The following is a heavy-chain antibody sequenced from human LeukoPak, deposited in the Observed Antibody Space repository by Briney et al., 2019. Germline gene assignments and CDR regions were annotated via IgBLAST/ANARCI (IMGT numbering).Heavy chain of an antibody. J-gene: IGHJ4*02. CDR3: ATQAAGGPLDY. CDR1: GGSISSSTYY. D-gene: IGHD2-15*01. Sequence: SETLSLTCTVSGGSISSSTYYWGWIRQPPGKGLEWIGTVYYSGGTSYYPSLKSRVTISVDTSKNQFSLKLTSVTAADTAVYYCATQAAGGPLDYWGQGTLATVSS. CDR2: VYYSGGT. V-gene: IGHV4-39*01.